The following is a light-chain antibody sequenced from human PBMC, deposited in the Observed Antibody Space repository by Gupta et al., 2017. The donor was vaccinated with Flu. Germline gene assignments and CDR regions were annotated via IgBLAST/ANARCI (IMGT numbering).Light chain of an antibody. CDR3: QRSDTSPLT. J-gene: IGKJ4*01. V-gene: IGKV1-39*01. Sequence: IQMSQSPSSLSASVGDIVTITCRASQNINSYLSWHQQRPGKAPKLLIYTASSLQSGVPSRFSGSASGTDFTLTISVLPPEDFTTYYCQRSDTSPLTFGGGTKVEIK. CDR1: QNINSY. CDR2: TAS.